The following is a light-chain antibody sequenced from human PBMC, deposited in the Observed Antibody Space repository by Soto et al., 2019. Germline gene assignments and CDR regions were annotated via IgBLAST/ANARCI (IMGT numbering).Light chain of an antibody. Sequence: QSVLTQPASVSGSPGQSITISCTGTSSDVGAYNYASWYQHRPGRAPKLIIYEVTNRPSGVSNRFSGSKSGNTASLRISDLQSEDEADYYCNSYTSTSGRVFGTGTKVTVL. CDR1: SSDVGAYNY. V-gene: IGLV2-14*01. CDR3: NSYTSTSGRV. CDR2: EVT. J-gene: IGLJ1*01.